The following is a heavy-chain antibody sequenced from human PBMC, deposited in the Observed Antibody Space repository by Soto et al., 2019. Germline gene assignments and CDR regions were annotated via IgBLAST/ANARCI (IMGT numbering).Heavy chain of an antibody. J-gene: IGHJ3*02. CDR3: ARPWAGHRASGDNAFDI. V-gene: IGHV3-21*01. Sequence: EVQLVESGGGLVKPGGSLRLSCAASGFTFSSYSMNWVRQAPGKGLEWVSSISSSSSYIYYADSVKGRFTISRDNAKNSLYLQMNSLRAEDTAVYYRARPWAGHRASGDNAFDIWGQGTMVTVSS. D-gene: IGHD3-10*01. CDR2: ISSSSSYI. CDR1: GFTFSSYS.